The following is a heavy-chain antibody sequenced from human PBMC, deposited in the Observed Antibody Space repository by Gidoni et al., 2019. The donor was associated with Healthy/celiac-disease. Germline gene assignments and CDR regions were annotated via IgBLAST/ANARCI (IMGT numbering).Heavy chain of an antibody. V-gene: IGHV3-74*01. D-gene: IGHD3-22*01. CDR3: ARDLYYDRGGMDV. Sequence: EVQRVESGGGLVQPGGSLRLSCAASGCTFSNYWMHWVRQAPGKGLVGVSRVNSDGSSTSYADAVKGRFTISRDNAKNTLYLQMNSLRAEDTAVYYCARDLYYDRGGMDVWGQGTTVTVSS. CDR2: VNSDGSST. J-gene: IGHJ6*02. CDR1: GCTFSNYW.